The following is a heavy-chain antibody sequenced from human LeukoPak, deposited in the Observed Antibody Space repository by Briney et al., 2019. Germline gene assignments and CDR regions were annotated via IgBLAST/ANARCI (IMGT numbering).Heavy chain of an antibody. V-gene: IGHV4-59*01. J-gene: IGHJ4*02. Sequence: SETLSLTCTVSAGSISNYYWSWIRQPPGKGLEWIGYIYYSGSTNYNPSLKSRVTISIDTSKNQFSLKLSSVTAADTAVYYCARSDSSGYRYFDYWGQGTLVTVSS. D-gene: IGHD3-22*01. CDR2: IYYSGST. CDR3: ARSDSSGYRYFDY. CDR1: AGSISNYY.